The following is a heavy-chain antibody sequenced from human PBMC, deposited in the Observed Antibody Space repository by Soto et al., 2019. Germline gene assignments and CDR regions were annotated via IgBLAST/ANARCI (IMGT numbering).Heavy chain of an antibody. D-gene: IGHD6-19*01. CDR3: AKYVAGPPYYAMDV. J-gene: IGHJ6*02. CDR1: GFTFSSYW. CDR2: IKQDGSEK. Sequence: GGSLRLSCAASGFTFSSYWMSWVRQAPGKGLEWVANIKQDGSEKYYVDSVKGRFTISRDNAKNSLHLQMNSLRADDTAVYYCAKYVAGPPYYAMDVWGQGTTVTVSS. V-gene: IGHV3-7*03.